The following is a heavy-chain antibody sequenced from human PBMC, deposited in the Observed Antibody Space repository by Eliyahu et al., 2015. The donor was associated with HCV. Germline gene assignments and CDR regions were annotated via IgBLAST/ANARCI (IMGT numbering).Heavy chain of an antibody. J-gene: IGHJ4*02. CDR3: TRSGLAAYDFWLDQ. CDR1: GFTFSRYW. Sequence: QLVESGGGLVQPGGSLRLSCAASGFTFSRYWMHWVRQVPGKGLVWVSRISDDGTIRSYADSVKGRFTISRDNAKNALYLQMNSLRDEDTAVYFCTRSGLAAYDFWLDQWGQGTLITVSS. CDR2: ISDDGTIR. D-gene: IGHD3/OR15-3a*01. V-gene: IGHV3-74*01.